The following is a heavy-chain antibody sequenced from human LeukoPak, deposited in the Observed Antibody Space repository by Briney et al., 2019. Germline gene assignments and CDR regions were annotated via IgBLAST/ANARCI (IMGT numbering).Heavy chain of an antibody. Sequence: SETLSLTCSVTGFSISTGYSWGWIRQPPGKGLEWIGTIYHRGNTYFNPSLMSRVIISLDTSKNQFSLRLTSVTAADTAVYYCAREVESWFGDLLSYFDSWGQGTQVTVSS. D-gene: IGHD3-10*01. CDR1: GFSISTGYS. CDR3: AREVESWFGDLLSYFDS. CDR2: IYHRGNT. J-gene: IGHJ4*02. V-gene: IGHV4-38-2*02.